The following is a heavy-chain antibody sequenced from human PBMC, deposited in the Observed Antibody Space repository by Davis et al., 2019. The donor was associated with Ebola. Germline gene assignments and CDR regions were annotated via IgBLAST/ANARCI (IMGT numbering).Heavy chain of an antibody. CDR3: AKGSLYGSRSITAGVDV. CDR1: GFTFRSYS. Sequence: GESLKISCAASGFTFRSYSMTWVRQAPGKGLEWVSGISDSGSGTYHADSVKGRFTISRDNSKNMLYVQMNSLRAEDTAVYYCAKGSLYGSRSITAGVDVWGQGTTVTVSS. D-gene: IGHD4-17*01. J-gene: IGHJ6*02. V-gene: IGHV3-23*01. CDR2: ISDSGSGT.